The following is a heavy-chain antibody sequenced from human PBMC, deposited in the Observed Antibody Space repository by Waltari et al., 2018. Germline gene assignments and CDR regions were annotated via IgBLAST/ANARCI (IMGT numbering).Heavy chain of an antibody. CDR1: GGTFSSYA. Sequence: QVQLVQSGAEVKKPGSSVKVSCKASGGTFSSYAISWVRQAPGQGLEWMGRVIPSFGTANDAQKFQGRVTITADKATSTAYMELSSLRSEDTAVYYCARNWNGGNIYYYYGMDVWGQGTTVTVSS. CDR3: ARNWNGGNIYYYYGMDV. J-gene: IGHJ6*02. D-gene: IGHD2-15*01. CDR2: VIPSFGTA. V-gene: IGHV1-69*08.